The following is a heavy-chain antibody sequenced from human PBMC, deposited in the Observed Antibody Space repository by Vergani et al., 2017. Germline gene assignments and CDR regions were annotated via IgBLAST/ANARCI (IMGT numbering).Heavy chain of an antibody. CDR1: GGSISSYY. D-gene: IGHD3-9*01. CDR2: IYYSGST. Sequence: QVQLQESGPGLVKPSETLSLTCTVSGGSISSYYWSWIRQPPGQGLEWIGYIYYSGSTNYNPSLKSRVTISVDTSKNQFSLKLSSVTAADTAVYYCARGGSDYDILTGYSDPYYYYGMDVWGQGTTVTVSS. J-gene: IGHJ6*02. CDR3: ARGGSDYDILTGYSDPYYYYGMDV. V-gene: IGHV4-59*01.